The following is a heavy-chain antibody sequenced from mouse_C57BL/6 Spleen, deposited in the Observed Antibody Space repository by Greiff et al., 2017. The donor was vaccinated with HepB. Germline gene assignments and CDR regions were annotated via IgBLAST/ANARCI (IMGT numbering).Heavy chain of an antibody. CDR2: IYPGSGST. CDR3: ARSPGPHSYYSTDYAMDY. J-gene: IGHJ4*01. CDR1: GYTFTSYW. D-gene: IGHD2-5*01. Sequence: VQLQQPGAELVKPGASVKMSCKASGYTFTSYWITWVKQRPGQGLEWIGDIYPGSGSTNYNEKFKSKATLTVDTSSSTAYMQLSSLTSEDSAVYYCARSPGPHSYYSTDYAMDYWGQGTSVTVSS. V-gene: IGHV1-55*01.